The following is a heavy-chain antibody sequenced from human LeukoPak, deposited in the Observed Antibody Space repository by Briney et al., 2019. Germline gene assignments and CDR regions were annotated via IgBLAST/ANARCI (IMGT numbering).Heavy chain of an antibody. Sequence: ASVKVSCKASGYTLTNYGISWVRQAPGQGLEWMGWISAYNGNTNYAQKLQSRVTMTTDTSTSTAYMELRSLRSDDTAVYYCARDPTTGDYERLYYFDYWGQGTLVTVSS. J-gene: IGHJ4*02. CDR3: ARDPTTGDYERLYYFDY. CDR2: ISAYNGNT. V-gene: IGHV1-18*04. CDR1: GYTLTNYG. D-gene: IGHD4-17*01.